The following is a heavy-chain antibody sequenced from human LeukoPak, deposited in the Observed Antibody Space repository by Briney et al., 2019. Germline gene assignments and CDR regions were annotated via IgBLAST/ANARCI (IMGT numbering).Heavy chain of an antibody. CDR3: AREVDTAMVLEYYFDY. D-gene: IGHD5-18*01. CDR2: IYYSGRT. V-gene: IGHV4-59*01. Sequence: SETLSLTCTVSGASISSYYWSWIRQSPGKGLEWIGYIYYSGRTNYNPSLKSRVTISVDTSKSQFPLKLTSATAADTAVYYCAREVDTAMVLEYYFDYWGQGTLVTVSS. CDR1: GASISSYY. J-gene: IGHJ4*02.